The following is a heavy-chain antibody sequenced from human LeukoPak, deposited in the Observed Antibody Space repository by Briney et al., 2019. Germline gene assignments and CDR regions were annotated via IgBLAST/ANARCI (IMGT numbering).Heavy chain of an antibody. Sequence: ASVKVSCKASGYTFTSYAMHWVRQAPGQRLEWMGWINAGNGNTKYSQKFQGRVTITANESTSTAYMELSSLRSEDTAVYYCARVSLPLGWFDPWGQGTLVTVSS. CDR2: INAGNGNT. D-gene: IGHD3-16*02. V-gene: IGHV1-3*01. CDR3: ARVSLPLGWFDP. J-gene: IGHJ5*02. CDR1: GYTFTSYA.